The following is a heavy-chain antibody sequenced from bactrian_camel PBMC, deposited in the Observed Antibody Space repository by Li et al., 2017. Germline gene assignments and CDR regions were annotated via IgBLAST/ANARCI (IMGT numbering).Heavy chain of an antibody. J-gene: IGHJ4*01. CDR1: GLNFDETD. V-gene: IGHV3S10*01. CDR3: AARWCTLAKTLHHTSFNY. CDR2: FDSDGGT. Sequence: QLVESGGGSVQAGGSLRLSCTASGLNFDETDMAWYRQTPGNGCEMVSVFDSDGGTRYVNSVKGRFTISKDKVNNIAYLDMTNLKPEDTAMYYCAARWCTLAKTLHHTSFNYWGQGTQVTVS. D-gene: IGHD1*01.